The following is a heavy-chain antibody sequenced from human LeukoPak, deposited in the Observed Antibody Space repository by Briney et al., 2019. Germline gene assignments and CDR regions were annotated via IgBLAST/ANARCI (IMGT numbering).Heavy chain of an antibody. V-gene: IGHV1-69*05. Sequence: SVNVSCKASGGTFSSYAISWVRQAPGQGLEWMGGIIPIFGTANYAQKFQGRVTMTRDTSISTAYMELSRLRSDDTAVYYRARVYDSFYDAFDIWGQGTMVTVSS. D-gene: IGHD3-9*01. J-gene: IGHJ3*02. CDR1: GGTFSSYA. CDR3: ARVYDSFYDAFDI. CDR2: IIPIFGTA.